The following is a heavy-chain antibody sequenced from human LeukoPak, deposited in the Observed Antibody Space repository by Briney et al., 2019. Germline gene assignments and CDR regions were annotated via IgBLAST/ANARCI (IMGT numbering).Heavy chain of an antibody. D-gene: IGHD4-17*01. CDR2: ISYDGSNK. Sequence: PGRSLRLSCAASGFTFSSYGMHWVRQAPGKGLEWVAVISYDGSNKYYADSVKGRFTISRDNSKNTLYLQMNSLRAEDTAVYYCASRSGSDYGDYGEYWGQGTLVTVSS. J-gene: IGHJ4*02. CDR1: GFTFSSYG. V-gene: IGHV3-30*03. CDR3: ASRSGSDYGDYGEY.